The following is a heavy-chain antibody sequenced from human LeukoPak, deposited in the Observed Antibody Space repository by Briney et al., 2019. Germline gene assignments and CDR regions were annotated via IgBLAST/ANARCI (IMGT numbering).Heavy chain of an antibody. V-gene: IGHV3-53*01. CDR2: IYSGGST. CDR3: ARGRSGYYFDY. D-gene: IGHD3-10*01. J-gene: IGHJ4*02. CDR1: GFTVSSNY. Sequence: GGSLRLSCAASGFTVSSNYMSWVRQAPGKGLEWVSVIYSGGSTYYADSVKGRFTISRDNAKNSLYLQVNSLRDEDTAVYYCARGRSGYYFDYWGQGTLVTVSS.